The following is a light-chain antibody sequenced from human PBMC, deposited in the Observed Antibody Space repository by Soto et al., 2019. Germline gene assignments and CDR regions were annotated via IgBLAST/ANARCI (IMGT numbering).Light chain of an antibody. J-gene: IGKJ1*01. CDR1: QSISSN. CDR3: HQYENWPQT. V-gene: IGKV3-15*01. Sequence: EIVMTQSPATLSVSPGERATLSCRASQSISSNSAWYQQKLGQAPRLLIYRASTRATGIPARFSGSGSGTEFTLTISSLQSEDFALYYCHQYENWPQTFGQGTKVEI. CDR2: RAS.